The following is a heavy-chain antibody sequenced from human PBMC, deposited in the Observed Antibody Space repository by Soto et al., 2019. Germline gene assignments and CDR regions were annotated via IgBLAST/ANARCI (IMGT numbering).Heavy chain of an antibody. Sequence: QVQLQQSGPGLVKPSQTLSLTCTVSGGSISYEYYHWTWIRQSPGKGLEWIGYIHYSGSIIYNPSFKSRVTISVATSTNQFSLQLSSVTAADTAVYFCAREDDGGDRDYDGLDVWGQGTTVTVSS. J-gene: IGHJ6*02. CDR3: AREDDGGDRDYDGLDV. V-gene: IGHV4-30-4*08. CDR2: IHYSGSI. D-gene: IGHD3-22*01. CDR1: GGSISYEYYH.